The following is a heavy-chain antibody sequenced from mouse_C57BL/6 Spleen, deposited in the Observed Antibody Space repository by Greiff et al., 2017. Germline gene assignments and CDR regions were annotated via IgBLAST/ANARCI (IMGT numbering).Heavy chain of an antibody. CDR3: ARDHYSGSSGDCFDY. CDR2: IDPNGGGT. CDR1: GYTFTSYW. V-gene: IGHV1-72*01. J-gene: IGHJ2*01. D-gene: IGHD1-1*01. Sequence: QVQLQQPGAELVKPGASVKLSCKASGYTFTSYWMHWVKQRPGRGLEWIGRIDPNGGGTKYNQKFKSKATLPVDKPSSTAYMQLSSLTSEDSAVYDCARDHYSGSSGDCFDYWGQGTTLTVSS.